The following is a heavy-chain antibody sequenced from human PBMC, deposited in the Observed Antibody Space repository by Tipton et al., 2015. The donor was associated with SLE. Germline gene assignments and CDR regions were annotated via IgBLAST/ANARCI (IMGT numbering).Heavy chain of an antibody. J-gene: IGHJ5*02. V-gene: IGHV3-30*02. CDR3: ARATRYYGLGSFFDH. CDR1: IFSDYS. D-gene: IGHD3-16*01. CDR2: IRFDGDKE. Sequence: SLRLSCSEIFSDYSMHWVRQAPGKGPEWVAFIRFDGDKETYADAVKGRFTISRDNSKNTLYLQMNNLRVEDTALYFCARATRYYGLGSFFDHWGQGTEVIVSS.